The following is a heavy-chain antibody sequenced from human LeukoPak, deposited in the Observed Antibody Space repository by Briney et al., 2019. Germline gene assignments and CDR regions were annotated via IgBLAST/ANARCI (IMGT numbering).Heavy chain of an antibody. D-gene: IGHD2-2*01. CDR2: INHSGST. J-gene: IGHJ4*02. V-gene: IGHV4-34*01. CDR1: GGSFSGYY. CDR3: ARAVYCSSTSCYFFDY. Sequence: SETLSLTCAVYGGSFSGYYWSWIRQPPGKGLEWIGEINHSGSTNYNPSLKSRVTISVDTSKNQFYLKLSSVTAADTAVYYCARAVYCSSTSCYFFDYWGQGTLVTVSS.